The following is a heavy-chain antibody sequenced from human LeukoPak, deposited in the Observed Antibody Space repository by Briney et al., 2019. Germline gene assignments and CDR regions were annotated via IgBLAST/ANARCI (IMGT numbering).Heavy chain of an antibody. CDR1: GGSFSGYY. D-gene: IGHD3-22*01. CDR3: TRLLYDTSGYYHDY. V-gene: IGHV4-34*01. J-gene: IGHJ4*02. CDR2: INHRGST. Sequence: SETLSLTCGVYGGSFSGYYWSWIRQPPMKGLEWIGEINHRGSTQYNPSLRNRVTISVDTSKNQFSLKLNSVTAADTAVYYCTRLLYDTSGYYHDYWGQGTLVTVSS.